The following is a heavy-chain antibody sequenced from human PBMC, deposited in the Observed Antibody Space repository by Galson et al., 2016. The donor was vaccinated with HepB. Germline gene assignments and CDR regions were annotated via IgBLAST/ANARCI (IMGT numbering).Heavy chain of an antibody. D-gene: IGHD6-6*01. J-gene: IGHJ5*02. CDR2: VYYSGRT. CDR3: ARQETAARRGNNYFDP. Sequence: ETLSLTCIVSGGSISSSSYYWGWIRQPLGKGLEWIGAVYYSGRTYYASSLKSRVSMSVDTSKSQFSLVLMSVTAADTAVYYCARQETAARRGNNYFDPWGQGTLVTVSA. CDR1: GGSISSSSYY. V-gene: IGHV4-39*01.